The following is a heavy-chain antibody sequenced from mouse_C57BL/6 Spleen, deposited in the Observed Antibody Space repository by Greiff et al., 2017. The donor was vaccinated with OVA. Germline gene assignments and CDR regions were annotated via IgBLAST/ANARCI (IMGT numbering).Heavy chain of an antibody. J-gene: IGHJ3*01. V-gene: IGHV1-76*01. CDR3: ARDDYDGREFAY. CDR2: IYPGSGNT. Sequence: VQLQQSGAELVRPGASVKLSCKASGYTFTDYYINWVKQRPGQGLEWIARIYPGSGNTYYNEKFKGKATLTAEKSSSTAYMQLSSLTSEDSAVYFCARDDYDGREFAYWGQGTLVTVSA. D-gene: IGHD2-4*01. CDR1: GYTFTDYY.